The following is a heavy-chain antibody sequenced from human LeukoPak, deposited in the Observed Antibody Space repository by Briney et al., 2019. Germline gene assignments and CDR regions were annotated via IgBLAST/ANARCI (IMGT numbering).Heavy chain of an antibody. CDR1: GFTFHSYG. CDR3: TTGGSSGYYYFGLGFDY. D-gene: IGHD3-22*01. CDR2: IRNDGSKK. J-gene: IGHJ4*02. Sequence: GGSLRLSCAASGFTFHSYGIHWVRQAPGKGLEWVTFIRNDGSKKYYADSVKGRFTISKDNSKNTLYLQMNSLKTEDTAVYYCTTGGSSGYYYFGLGFDYWGQGTLVTVSS. V-gene: IGHV3-30*02.